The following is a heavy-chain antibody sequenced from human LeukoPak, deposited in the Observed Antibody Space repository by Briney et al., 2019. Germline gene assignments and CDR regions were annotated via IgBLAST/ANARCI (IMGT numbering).Heavy chain of an antibody. CDR2: IYYSGST. D-gene: IGHD3-3*01. V-gene: IGHV4-39*07. CDR1: GGSISSSSYY. Sequence: SETLSLTCTVSGGSISSSSYYWGWIRQPPGKGLEWIGSIYYSGSTYYNPSLKSRVTISVDTSKNLFSLKLSSVTAADTAVYYCARDNPDYDFWSGSDAFDIWSQGTMVTVSS. J-gene: IGHJ3*02. CDR3: ARDNPDYDFWSGSDAFDI.